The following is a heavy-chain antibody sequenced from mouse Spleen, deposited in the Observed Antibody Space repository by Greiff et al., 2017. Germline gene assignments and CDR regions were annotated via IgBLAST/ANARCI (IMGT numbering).Heavy chain of an antibody. J-gene: IGHJ4*01. CDR2: IYPYNGGT. CDR1: GYTFTDYN. Sequence: EVQLVESGPELVKPGASVKISCKASGYTFTDYNMHWVKQSHGKSLEWIGYIYPYNGGTGYNQKFKSKATLTVDNSSSTAYMELRSLTSEDSAVYYCARGGIYYDHYYAMDYWGQGTSVTVSS. V-gene: IGHV1S29*02. D-gene: IGHD2-4*01. CDR3: ARGGIYYDHYYAMDY.